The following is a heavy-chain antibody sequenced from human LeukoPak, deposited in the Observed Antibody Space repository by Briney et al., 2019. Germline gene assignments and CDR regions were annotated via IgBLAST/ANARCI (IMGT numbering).Heavy chain of an antibody. V-gene: IGHV3-30*14. CDR1: GFTFSSYA. CDR3: ARDAMVRGVVSDY. J-gene: IGHJ4*02. CDR2: ISYDGSNK. D-gene: IGHD3-10*01. Sequence: SGGSLRLSCAASGFTFSSYAMHWVRQAPGKGLEWVAVISYDGSNKYYADSVKGRFTISRDNSKNTLYLQMNSLRAEDTAVYYCARDAMVRGVVSDYWGQGTLVTVSS.